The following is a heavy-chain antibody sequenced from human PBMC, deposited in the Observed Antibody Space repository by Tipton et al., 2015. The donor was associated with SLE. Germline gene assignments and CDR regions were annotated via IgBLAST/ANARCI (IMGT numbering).Heavy chain of an antibody. CDR1: GDSMTSGSYL. Sequence: TLSLTCSVSGDSMTSGSYLWSWIRQQPGKGLECVGSIHSSGASFYKPSLQSRLMISLETANNQFSLTLISVTAADTAMYYCARWGYDILTGYREGPDAFDIWGQGTMVTVSS. V-gene: IGHV4-31*03. D-gene: IGHD3-9*01. J-gene: IGHJ3*02. CDR2: IHSSGAS. CDR3: ARWGYDILTGYREGPDAFDI.